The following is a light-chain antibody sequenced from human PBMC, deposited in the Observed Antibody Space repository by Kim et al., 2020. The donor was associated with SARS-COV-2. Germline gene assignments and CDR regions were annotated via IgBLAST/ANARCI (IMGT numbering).Light chain of an antibody. J-gene: IGKJ3*01. Sequence: DIVMTQFPDSLAVSLGERATINCKSSQSLLYTSNNKNYLAWYQQKPGQPPKLLIYWASTRESGVPDRFSGSGSGTDFTLTISSLQAEDSAVYYCHQYYDTPSFGPGTKVDIK. CDR1: QSLLYTSNNKNY. V-gene: IGKV4-1*01. CDR3: HQYYDTPS. CDR2: WAS.